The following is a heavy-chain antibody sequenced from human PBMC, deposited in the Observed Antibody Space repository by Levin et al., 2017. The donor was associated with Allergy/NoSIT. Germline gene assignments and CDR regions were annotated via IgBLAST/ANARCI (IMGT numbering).Heavy chain of an antibody. V-gene: IGHV1-2*03. D-gene: IGHD3-22*01. CDR2: FNPNSGGA. CDR1: GYTFTGYH. Sequence: LVASVKVSCKASGYTFTGYHIHWVRQAPGQGLEWMGWFNPNSGGADYAQKFQDRVTMTRDTSFSTAYMELSRLRSDDTAVYYCVRVYYYDGSGYYYEDSWGQGTLVTVSS. J-gene: IGHJ4*02. CDR3: VRVYYYDGSGYYYEDS.